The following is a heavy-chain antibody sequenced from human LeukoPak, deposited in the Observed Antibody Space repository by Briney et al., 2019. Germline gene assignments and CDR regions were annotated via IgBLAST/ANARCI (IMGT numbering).Heavy chain of an antibody. J-gene: IGHJ4*02. D-gene: IGHD3-3*01. CDR1: GGSITTYY. V-gene: IGHV4-4*07. Sequence: SETLSLTCTVSGGSITTYYWSWIRQPPGEGLEYIGRIHSSGSANYNPSLKSRVTMSVDTSKNQFSLKLSSVTAADTAVYYCARDSGYYDFWSGYSFDYWGQGTLVTVSS. CDR2: IHSSGSA. CDR3: ARDSGYYDFWSGYSFDY.